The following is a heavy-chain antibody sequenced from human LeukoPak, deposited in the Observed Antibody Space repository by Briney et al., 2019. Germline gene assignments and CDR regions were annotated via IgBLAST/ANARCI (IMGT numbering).Heavy chain of an antibody. V-gene: IGHV3-53*05. D-gene: IGHD2-2*01. CDR2: IYSGGST. Sequence: GGSLRLSCVASGFTVSSYYVSWVRQAPGKGLEWVSVIYSGGSTYYADSVKGRFTISRDNSKNTLYLQMNSLRAEDTAVYYCARVMGRYCSSTSCYVDYWGQGTLVTVSS. J-gene: IGHJ4*02. CDR1: GFTVSSYY. CDR3: ARVMGRYCSSTSCYVDY.